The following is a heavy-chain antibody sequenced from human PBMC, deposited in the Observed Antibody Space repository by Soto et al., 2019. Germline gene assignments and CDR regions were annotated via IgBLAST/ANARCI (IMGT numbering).Heavy chain of an antibody. D-gene: IGHD1-1*01. Sequence: PSETLSLTCTVAGGSISSYYWSWIRQPPGKGLEWIGYIYYSGSTNYNPSLKSRVTISVDTSKNQFSLKLSSVTAADTAVYYCARLQLSGRLGRFDPWGQGTLVTV. V-gene: IGHV4-59*01. CDR1: GGSISSYY. CDR2: IYYSGST. CDR3: ARLQLSGRLGRFDP. J-gene: IGHJ5*02.